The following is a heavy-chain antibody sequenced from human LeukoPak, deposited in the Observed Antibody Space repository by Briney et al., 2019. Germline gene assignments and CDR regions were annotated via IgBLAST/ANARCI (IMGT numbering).Heavy chain of an antibody. D-gene: IGHD2-2*02. Sequence: SETLSLTCTVSGGSLSSSSYYWGWIRQPPGKGLEWIGSIYYSGSTYYSPSLKSRVTISVDTSKNHFSLKLSSVTAADTAVYYCATPYTSVDYWGQGALVTVSS. CDR2: IYYSGST. J-gene: IGHJ4*02. V-gene: IGHV4-39*01. CDR1: GGSLSSSSYY. CDR3: ATPYTSVDY.